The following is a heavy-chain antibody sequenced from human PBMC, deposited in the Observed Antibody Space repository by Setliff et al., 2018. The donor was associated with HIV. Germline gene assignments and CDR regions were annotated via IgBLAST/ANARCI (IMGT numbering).Heavy chain of an antibody. CDR2: IWYDGRNE. D-gene: IGHD3-10*02. CDR3: ARYVWSNAPRDH. Sequence: GGSLRLSCAASGFTFSSYNMNWVRQAPGKGLEWVAVIWYDGRNEYYADSVKGRFTISRDNSKNTLYLQMNSLRVEDTAVYYCARYVWSNAPRDHWGQGTLVTVSS. CDR1: GFTFSSYN. J-gene: IGHJ5*02. V-gene: IGHV3-33*08.